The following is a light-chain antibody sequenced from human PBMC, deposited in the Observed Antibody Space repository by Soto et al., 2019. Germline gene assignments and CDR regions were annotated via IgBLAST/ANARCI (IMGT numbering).Light chain of an antibody. Sequence: EIVMTQPPATLSLSPWKIPTLSSRPSQSVSSNLARSQQKHGQARRLLIYGASPRENGIQARFSGSGSGTEFTLKISSLQSEDFAVYYCQQYNNWPRTFGQGTKVDIK. V-gene: IGKV3-15*01. CDR3: QQYNNWPRT. CDR2: GAS. J-gene: IGKJ1*01. CDR1: QSVSSN.